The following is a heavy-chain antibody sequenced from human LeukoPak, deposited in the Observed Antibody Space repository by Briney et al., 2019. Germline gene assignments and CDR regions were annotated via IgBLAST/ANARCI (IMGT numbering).Heavy chain of an antibody. CDR2: INPSGGST. CDR3: AVETYYYDSSGYYSGDY. D-gene: IGHD3-22*01. Sequence: GASVKVSCKASGYTFTSYYMHWVRQAPGQGLEWMGIINPSGGSTSYAQKFQGRVTMTRDTSTSTGYMELSSLRSEDTAVYYCAVETYYYDSSGYYSGDYWGQGTLVTVSS. CDR1: GYTFTSYY. V-gene: IGHV1-46*01. J-gene: IGHJ4*02.